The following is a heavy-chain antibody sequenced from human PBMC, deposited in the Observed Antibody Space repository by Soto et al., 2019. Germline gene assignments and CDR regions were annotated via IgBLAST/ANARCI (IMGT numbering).Heavy chain of an antibody. J-gene: IGHJ5*02. V-gene: IGHV4-31*03. Sequence: SETLSLTCTVSGGSISSPNFYWSWIRQHPGKGLEWIGHIYYNGTTYYNPTLKSRVSISVDTSKNQFSLKLSSVTAADTAVYYCARETYGDYVGYFDPWGQGTLVTVS. CDR1: GGSISSPNFY. CDR2: IYYNGTT. D-gene: IGHD4-17*01. CDR3: ARETYGDYVGYFDP.